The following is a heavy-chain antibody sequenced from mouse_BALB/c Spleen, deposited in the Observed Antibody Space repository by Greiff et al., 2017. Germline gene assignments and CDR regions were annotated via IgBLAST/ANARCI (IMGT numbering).Heavy chain of an antibody. CDR1: GFTFSSFG. V-gene: IGHV5-17*02. CDR2: ISSGSSTI. J-gene: IGHJ4*01. D-gene: IGHD2-14*01. Sequence: EVQVVESGGGLVQPGGSRKLSCAASGFTFSSFGMHWVRQAPEKGLEWVAYISSGSSTIYYADTVKGRFTISRDNPKNTLFLQMTSLRSEDTAMYYCARSYRYDEGNYAMDYWGQGTSVTVSS. CDR3: ARSYRYDEGNYAMDY.